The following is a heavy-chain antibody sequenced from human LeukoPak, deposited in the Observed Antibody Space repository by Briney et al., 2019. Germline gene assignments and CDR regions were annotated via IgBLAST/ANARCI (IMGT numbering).Heavy chain of an antibody. V-gene: IGHV3-23*01. D-gene: IGHD3-9*01. J-gene: IGHJ4*02. Sequence: GGSLRLSCAASGFTFSDYYMTWVRQAPGKGLEWVSFISGSGGDTYYADSVKGRFTISRDNSKNTLYLQMSSLRPEDTAVYYCATRRDWASYFNYWGQGTLVTVSS. CDR1: GFTFSDYY. CDR2: ISGSGGDT. CDR3: ATRRDWASYFNY.